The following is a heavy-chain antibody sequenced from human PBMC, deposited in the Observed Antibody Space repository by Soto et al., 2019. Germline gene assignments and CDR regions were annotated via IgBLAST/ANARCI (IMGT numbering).Heavy chain of an antibody. D-gene: IGHD1-26*01. Sequence: QARLTQSGPEMKKLGASVKVSCKASGYKFPDYGISWVRRAPGQGPEWLGWISAYNGDTEYANKFQGRITVTTDTSTTTVYLELRRLRPEDTAIYYCARVEDSGTYLIWGQGTLVTASS. CDR1: GYKFPDYG. CDR2: ISAYNGDT. J-gene: IGHJ4*02. CDR3: ARVEDSGTYLI. V-gene: IGHV1-18*01.